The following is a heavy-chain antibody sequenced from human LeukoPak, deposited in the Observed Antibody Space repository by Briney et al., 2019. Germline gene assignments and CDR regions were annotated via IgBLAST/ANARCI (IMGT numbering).Heavy chain of an antibody. Sequence: ASVKVSCKASGYKFTDDYMHWVRQAPGQGLEFVGWINPDSGYTNYAQKFKGRVTMTRDTSISTACLEVRSLTSDDTAVYYCAPTAEAYTSWWKVWGQGTLVTVSS. CDR2: INPDSGYT. CDR3: APTAEAYTSWWKV. V-gene: IGHV1-2*02. CDR1: GYKFTDDY. D-gene: IGHD3-16*01. J-gene: IGHJ4*02.